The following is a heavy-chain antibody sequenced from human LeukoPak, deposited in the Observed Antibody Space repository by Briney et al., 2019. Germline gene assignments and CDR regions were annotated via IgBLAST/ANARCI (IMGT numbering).Heavy chain of an antibody. Sequence: GGSLRLSCAASGFTFSSYAIHWVRQAPGKGLEWVAYIKKTGSETYYVDSVKGRFTITRDNTRNSLFLQMYSLRAEDTAVYFCAREDGYCSGGNCYSYFDSWGQGTLVTVSS. CDR1: GFTFSSYA. V-gene: IGHV3-7*01. CDR3: AREDGYCSGGNCYSYFDS. J-gene: IGHJ4*02. D-gene: IGHD2-15*01. CDR2: IKKTGSET.